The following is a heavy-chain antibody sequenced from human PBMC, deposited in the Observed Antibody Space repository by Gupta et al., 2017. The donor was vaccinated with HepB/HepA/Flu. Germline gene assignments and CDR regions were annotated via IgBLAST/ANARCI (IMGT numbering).Heavy chain of an antibody. CDR2: INDGGSTT. V-gene: IGHV3-11*04. D-gene: IGHD1-1*01. J-gene: IGHJ6*03. Sequence: QVQLVESGGGLVKPGGSLRLSCAASGFIFSDYYMNWIRQAPGKGLEWLSYINDGGSTTYHADSVKGRFTISRDNAKNSLFLEMNSLRAEDTAVYYCARGVPVHPDDNYIDVWGRGTTVTVSS. CDR3: ARGVPVHPDDNYIDV. CDR1: GFIFSDYY.